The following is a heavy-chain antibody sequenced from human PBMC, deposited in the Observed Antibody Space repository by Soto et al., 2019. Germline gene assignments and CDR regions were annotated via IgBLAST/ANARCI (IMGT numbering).Heavy chain of an antibody. CDR1: GFTFSSYG. D-gene: IGHD5-12*01. J-gene: IGHJ4*02. CDR3: AKEVLSGYDSPLYY. CDR2: ISYDGSNK. Sequence: QVQLVESGGGVVQPGRSLRLSCAASGFTFSSYGMHWVRQAPGKGLEWVAVISYDGSNKYYADSVKGRFTISRDNSKNTLYLQMNSLRAEDTAVYYCAKEVLSGYDSPLYYWGQGTLVTVSS. V-gene: IGHV3-30*18.